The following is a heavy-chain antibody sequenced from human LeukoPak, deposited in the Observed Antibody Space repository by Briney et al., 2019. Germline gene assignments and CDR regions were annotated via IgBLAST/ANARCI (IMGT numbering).Heavy chain of an antibody. CDR2: ISGSGGST. V-gene: IGHV3-23*01. CDR1: GFTFSSYD. J-gene: IGHJ4*02. CDR3: ARGKWELSPFDY. Sequence: GGTLRLSCAASGFTFSSYDMSWVRQAPGKGPEWVSTISGSGGSTYYADSVKGRFTISRDNAKNSLYLQMNSLRAEDTAVYYCARGKWELSPFDYWGQGTLVTVSS. D-gene: IGHD1-26*01.